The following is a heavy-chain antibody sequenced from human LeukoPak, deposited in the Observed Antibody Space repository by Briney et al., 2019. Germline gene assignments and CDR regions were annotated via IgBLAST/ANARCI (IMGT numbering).Heavy chain of an antibody. CDR3: ARGRIERYYYYMDV. Sequence: PSETLSLACAVYGGSFSGYYWSWIRQPPGKGLEWIGEINHSGSTNYNPSLKSRVTISVDTSKNQFSLKLSSVTAADTAVYYCARGRIERYYYYMDVWGKGTTVTVSS. V-gene: IGHV4-34*01. CDR2: INHSGST. J-gene: IGHJ6*03. D-gene: IGHD5-24*01. CDR1: GGSFSGYY.